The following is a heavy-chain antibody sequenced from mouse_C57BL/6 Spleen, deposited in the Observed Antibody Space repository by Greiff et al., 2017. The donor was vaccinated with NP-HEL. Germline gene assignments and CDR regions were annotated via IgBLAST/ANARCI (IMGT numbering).Heavy chain of an antibody. CDR3: ARAYGNYGLYYFDY. CDR1: GYTFTSYW. Sequence: QVQLQQPGAELVRPGTSVKLSCKASGYTFTSYWMHWVKQRPGQGLEWIGVIDPSDSYTNYNQKFKGKATLTVDTSSSTAYMQLSSLTSEDSAVYYCARAYGNYGLYYFDYWGQGTTLTVSS. V-gene: IGHV1-59*01. CDR2: IDPSDSYT. J-gene: IGHJ2*01. D-gene: IGHD2-1*01.